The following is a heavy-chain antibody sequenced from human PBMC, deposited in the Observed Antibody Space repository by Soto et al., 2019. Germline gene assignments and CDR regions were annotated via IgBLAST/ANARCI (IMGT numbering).Heavy chain of an antibody. V-gene: IGHV3-48*01. J-gene: IGHJ4*02. CDR3: ARSYGDYPGMSGY. CDR2: ISSSSSTI. Sequence: GGSLRLSCAASGFTFSSYSMNWVRQAPGKGLEWVSYISSSSSTIYYADSVKGRFTISRDNAKNSLYLQMNSLRAEDTAVYYCARSYGDYPGMSGYWGQGTLVTVSS. CDR1: GFTFSSYS. D-gene: IGHD4-17*01.